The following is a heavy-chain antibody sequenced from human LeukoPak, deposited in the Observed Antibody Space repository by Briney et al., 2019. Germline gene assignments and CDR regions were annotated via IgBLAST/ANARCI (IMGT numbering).Heavy chain of an antibody. CDR1: GFTFSSYG. CDR3: ATRGDTYEAY. J-gene: IGHJ4*02. CDR2: IRYDGSNK. V-gene: IGHV3-30*02. D-gene: IGHD3-16*01. Sequence: PGGSLRLSCAASGFTFSSYGMHWVRQAPGKGLEWVAFIRYDGSNKYYADSVKGRFTISRDNSKNTLYLQMNSLRAEDTAVYYCATRGDTYEAYWGQGTLVTVSS.